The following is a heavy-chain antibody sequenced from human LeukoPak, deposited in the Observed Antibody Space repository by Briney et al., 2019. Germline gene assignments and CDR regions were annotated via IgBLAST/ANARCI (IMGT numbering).Heavy chain of an antibody. CDR2: MNHNRGNT. J-gene: IGHJ3*02. V-gene: IGHV1-8*02. Sequence: GASVKVSFKDCGYTYISYHINWVRQATGQGLEWVGWMNHNRGNTGQAQKFQARATITRNPSINTAYMELSSLRSEDTAVYYCARGRTHDAFDIWGQRTMFTVSS. D-gene: IGHD1-7*01. CDR1: GYTYISYH. CDR3: ARGRTHDAFDI.